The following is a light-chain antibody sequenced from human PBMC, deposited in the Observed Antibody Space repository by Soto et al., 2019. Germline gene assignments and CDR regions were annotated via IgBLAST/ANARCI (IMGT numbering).Light chain of an antibody. CDR1: QAISIY. V-gene: IGKV1-27*01. CDR3: QKYNSAPLT. CDR2: AAT. J-gene: IGKJ3*01. Sequence: DIQMTQSPSSLSASVGDRVTITCRASQAISIYLAWYQQKPGKVPELLVYAATTLQSGDPSRFSGSGSGTEFTLTISSLQPEDVATYYCQKYNSAPLTFGPGTKVDIK.